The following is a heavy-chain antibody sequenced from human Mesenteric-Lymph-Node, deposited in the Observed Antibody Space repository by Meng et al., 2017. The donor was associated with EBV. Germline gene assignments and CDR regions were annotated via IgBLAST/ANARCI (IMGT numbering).Heavy chain of an antibody. V-gene: IGHV4-4*02. CDR1: GGSISSSNW. J-gene: IGHJ2*01. CDR2: IYHSGIT. Sequence: VQLQESGPGLVNPSGTLSLTCAVSGGSISSSNWWSWVRQPPGKGLEWIGEIYHSGITNYNPSLSSRVTMSVDKSKNQFSLKLSSVTAADTAVYYCARRQEIYWYFDLWGRGTLVTVSS. CDR3: ARRQEIYWYFDL.